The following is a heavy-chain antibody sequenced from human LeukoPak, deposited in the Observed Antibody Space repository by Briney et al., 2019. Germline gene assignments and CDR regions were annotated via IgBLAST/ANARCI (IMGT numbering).Heavy chain of an antibody. J-gene: IGHJ5*02. V-gene: IGHV1-18*01. D-gene: IGHD3-10*01. CDR1: GYTFTSYG. CDR2: ISAYNGNT. Sequence: ASVTVSFKSSGYTFTSYGISWVRQAPGQGLEWMGWISAYNGNTNYAQKLQGRVTMTTDTSTSDAYMELRSLRSDDTAVYYCARVSIWFGELLPWGQGTLVTVSS. CDR3: ARVSIWFGELLP.